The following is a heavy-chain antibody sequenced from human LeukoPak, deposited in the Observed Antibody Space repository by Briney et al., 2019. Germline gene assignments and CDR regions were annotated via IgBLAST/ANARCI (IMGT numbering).Heavy chain of an antibody. V-gene: IGHV4-38-2*02. D-gene: IGHD1-26*01. CDR2: IYHSGST. J-gene: IGHJ6*03. CDR3: ARVVGATPRRYYYYYYMDV. CDR1: GYSISSGYY. Sequence: TSETLSLTCTVSGYSISSGYYWGWIRQPPGKGLEWIGSIYHSGSTYYNPSLKSRVTISVDTSKNQFSLKLSSVTAADTAVYYCARVVGATPRRYYYYYYMDVWGKGTTVTVSS.